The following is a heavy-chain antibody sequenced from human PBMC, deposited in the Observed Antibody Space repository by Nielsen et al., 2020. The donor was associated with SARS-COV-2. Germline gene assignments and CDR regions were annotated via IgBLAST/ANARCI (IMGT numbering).Heavy chain of an antibody. CDR1: GFTFSSYG. V-gene: IGHV3-30*18. Sequence: GESLKISCAASGFTFSSYGMHWVRQAPGKGLEWVAVISYDGSNKYYADSVKGRFTISRDNSKNTLYLQMNSLRAEDTAVYYCAKGLLASPLGDVWGQGTTVTVSS. CDR3: AKGLLASPLGDV. D-gene: IGHD1-26*01. CDR2: ISYDGSNK. J-gene: IGHJ6*02.